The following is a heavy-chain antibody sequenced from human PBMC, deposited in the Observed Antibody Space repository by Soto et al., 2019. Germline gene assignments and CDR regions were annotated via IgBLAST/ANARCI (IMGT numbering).Heavy chain of an antibody. CDR2: INPSGGRT. J-gene: IGHJ4*02. V-gene: IGHV1-46*01. D-gene: IGHD3-10*01. CDR3: ARAGENYGSGTFSPPLRYYFNS. CDR1: GYTFTTHY. Sequence: ASVKVSCKASGYTFTTHYMHWGRQAPGQGLEWMGIINPSGGRTTYALKFQGRVSLTSDTSTNTVYMELSSLRSEDTAVYYCARAGENYGSGTFSPPLRYYFNSWGQGTLVTVSS.